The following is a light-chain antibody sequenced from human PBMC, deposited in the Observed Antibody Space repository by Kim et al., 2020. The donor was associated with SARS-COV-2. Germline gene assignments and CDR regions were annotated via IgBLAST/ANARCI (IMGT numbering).Light chain of an antibody. J-gene: IGLJ3*02. CDR2: GKN. CDR3: NSRDSSGNHLV. V-gene: IGLV3-19*01. Sequence: LGQTVRITCQGDRLRTFYASWYQQKPGQAPFLVIYGKNNRPSGIPDRFSGSTSGNTASLTITGAQAEDEADYYCNSRDSSGNHLVFGGGAQLTVL. CDR1: RLRTFY.